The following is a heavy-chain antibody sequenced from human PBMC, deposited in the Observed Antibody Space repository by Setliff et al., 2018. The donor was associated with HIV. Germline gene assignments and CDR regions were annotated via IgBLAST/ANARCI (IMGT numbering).Heavy chain of an antibody. Sequence: SETLSLTCTVSDDSVSTFYWNWIRQPPGKGLEWIGFTHHTGSTVSNPSLKSRVTILMDLSRNQLSLHLASVTTADTAVYFCAPGEGVASTYYHDWGQGTQVTVSS. J-gene: IGHJ4*01. CDR2: THHTGST. D-gene: IGHD3-3*01. V-gene: IGHV4-59*02. CDR3: APGEGVASTYYHD. CDR1: DDSVSTFY.